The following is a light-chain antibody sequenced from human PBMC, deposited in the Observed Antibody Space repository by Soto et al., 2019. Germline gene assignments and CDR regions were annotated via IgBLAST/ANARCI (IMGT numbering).Light chain of an antibody. J-gene: IGKJ5*01. CDR3: MQSTQLPPT. CDR2: EVS. Sequence: VRPQDLLTLRVACGQRASISCKSSQSLLHITGETFLFWYLQKPGQSPQLLIYEVSTRVSGVPDRFSGSGSGTDFTLEISRVETDDVGIYYCMQSTQLPPTFGQGTRLEIK. V-gene: IGKV2D-29*02. CDR1: QSLLHITGETF.